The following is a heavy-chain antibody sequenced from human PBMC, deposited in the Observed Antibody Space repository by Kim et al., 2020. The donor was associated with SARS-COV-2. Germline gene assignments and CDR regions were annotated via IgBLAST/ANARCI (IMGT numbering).Heavy chain of an antibody. CDR2: ISSSSNYI. CDR3: VNEGYYGMDV. CDR1: GFTFSSYS. Sequence: GGSLRLSCAASGFTFSSYSMNWVRQAPEKGLEWVSSISSSSNYIYYADSVKGRFTISRDNAKNSLYLQMNNLRVEDTAVYYCVNEGYYGMDVWGQGTTVTVSS. V-gene: IGHV3-21*01. D-gene: IGHD3-16*01. J-gene: IGHJ6*02.